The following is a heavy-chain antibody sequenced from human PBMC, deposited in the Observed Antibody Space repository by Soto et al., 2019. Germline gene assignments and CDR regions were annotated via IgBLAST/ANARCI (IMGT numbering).Heavy chain of an antibody. CDR2: IWYDGSNK. V-gene: IGHV3-33*01. CDR3: ARVVLGTLYYFDY. Sequence: SGGSLRLSCAASGFTFSSYGMHWVRQAPGKGLEWVAVIWYDGSNKYYADSVKGRFTISRDNSKNTLYLQMNSLRAEDTAVYYCARVVLGTLYYFDYWGQGTLVTVSS. D-gene: IGHD1-26*01. CDR1: GFTFSSYG. J-gene: IGHJ4*02.